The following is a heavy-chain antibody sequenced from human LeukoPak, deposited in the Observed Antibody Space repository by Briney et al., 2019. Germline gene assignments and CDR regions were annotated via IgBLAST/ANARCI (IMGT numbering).Heavy chain of an antibody. V-gene: IGHV3-33*01. Sequence: GGSLRLSCAASGFTFSSYGMHWVRQAPGKGLEWVAVIWYDGSNKYYADSVKGRFTISRDNSKNTLYLQMNSLRAEDTAVYYCASAFRAGTDAFDIWGQGTMVTVSS. D-gene: IGHD6-19*01. CDR3: ASAFRAGTDAFDI. CDR1: GFTFSSYG. CDR2: IWYDGSNK. J-gene: IGHJ3*02.